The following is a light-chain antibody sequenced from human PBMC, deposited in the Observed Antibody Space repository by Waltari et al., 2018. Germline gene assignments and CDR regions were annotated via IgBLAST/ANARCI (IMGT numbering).Light chain of an antibody. CDR3: QKYGTLPAT. J-gene: IGKJ1*01. Sequence: EIVLTQSPGTLSLSPGQRATLSCRASQSVSTYLAWYQQKPGQAPRRLIYDAATRATGIPDRFSGSGSGTDFSLTISRLESEDFAVYYCQKYGTLPATFGQGTKVEI. V-gene: IGKV3-20*01. CDR1: QSVSTY. CDR2: DAA.